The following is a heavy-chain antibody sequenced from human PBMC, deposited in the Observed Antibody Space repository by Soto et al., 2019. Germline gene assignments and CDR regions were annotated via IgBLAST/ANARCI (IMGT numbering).Heavy chain of an antibody. CDR3: ARSQGSSTSLEIYYYYYYGMDV. CDR2: IIPIPGTA. D-gene: IGHD2-2*01. Sequence: QVQLVQSGAEVKKPGSSVKVSYKASGGTFSSYAISWVRQAPGQGLEWMGGIIPIPGTANYAQKFQGRVTITADESTSTAYMELSSLRSEDTAVYYCARSQGSSTSLEIYYYYYYGMDVWGQGTTVTVSS. J-gene: IGHJ6*02. CDR1: GGTFSSYA. V-gene: IGHV1-69*01.